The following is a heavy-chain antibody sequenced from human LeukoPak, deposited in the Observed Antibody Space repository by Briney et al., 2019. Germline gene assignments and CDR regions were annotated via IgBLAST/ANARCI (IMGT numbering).Heavy chain of an antibody. CDR2: IYYSGST. Sequence: SETLSLTCTVSGGSISSYYWSWIRQPPGKGLEWIGYIYYSGSTNYNPSLKSRVTISVDTSKNQFSLKLSSVTAADTAVYYCARDGAAAGAVDYWGQGTLVTVSS. D-gene: IGHD6-13*01. J-gene: IGHJ4*02. CDR3: ARDGAAAGAVDY. CDR1: GGSISSYY. V-gene: IGHV4-59*01.